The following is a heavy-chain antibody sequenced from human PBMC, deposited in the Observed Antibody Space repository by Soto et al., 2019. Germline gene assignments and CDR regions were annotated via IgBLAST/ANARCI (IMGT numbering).Heavy chain of an antibody. D-gene: IGHD2-8*01. V-gene: IGHV3-73*02. Sequence: QLVETGGGLVQPGWSLKLSCSGSGFSLSGSAIHWVRQASGQGLEWLGRSRDKANNDATAYAAPVKGRFTISRDGSQNVVFLQMNSMKTEDTAIYYCTIPPNGSSGDDSDYWGQGTQVSVSS. CDR2: SRDKANNDAT. CDR1: GFSLSGSA. CDR3: TIPPNGSSGDDSDY. J-gene: IGHJ4*02.